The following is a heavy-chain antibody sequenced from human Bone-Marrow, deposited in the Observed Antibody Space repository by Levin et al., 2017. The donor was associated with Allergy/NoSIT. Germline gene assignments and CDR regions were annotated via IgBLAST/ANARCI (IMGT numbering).Heavy chain of an antibody. D-gene: IGHD3-22*01. V-gene: IGHV3-30*18. Sequence: PGGSLRLSCAASGFIFTSYGMHWVRQAPGKGLEWVAVISYDGSNKYYGDSVKGRFTISRDNSKNMGYLQMNSLRPEDTAVYYCAKLSGLLRVWHHYDRSLSDCDMLGQGTMVTVSS. CDR3: AKLSGLLRVWHHYDRSLSDCDM. J-gene: IGHJ3*02. CDR1: GFIFTSYG. CDR2: ISYDGSNK.